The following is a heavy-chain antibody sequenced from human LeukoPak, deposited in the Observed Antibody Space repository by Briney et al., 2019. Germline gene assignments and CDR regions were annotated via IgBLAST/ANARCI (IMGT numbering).Heavy chain of an antibody. CDR3: ARADSTAYQAFDY. Sequence: KPSETLSLTCTVSGYSISSGYYWGWIRQPPGKGLEWIANIYHTGSTYYNPSLKSRVTISVDTSKNQFSLKLNSVTAADTAMYFCARADSTAYQAFDYWGQGTLVTVSS. J-gene: IGHJ4*02. CDR1: GYSISSGYY. V-gene: IGHV4-38-2*02. CDR2: IYHTGST. D-gene: IGHD2/OR15-2a*01.